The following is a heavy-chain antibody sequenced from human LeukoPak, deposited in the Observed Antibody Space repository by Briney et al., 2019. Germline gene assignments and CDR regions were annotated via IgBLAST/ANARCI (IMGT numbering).Heavy chain of an antibody. CDR2: INHSGST. CDR3: ARGPPNYYGSGSYPDFFDY. D-gene: IGHD3-10*01. J-gene: IGHJ4*02. V-gene: IGHV4-34*01. Sequence: KSSETLSLTCAVYGGSFSGYYWSWIRQPPGKGLEWIGEINHSGSTNYNPSLKSRVTISVDTSKNQFSLKLSSVTAADTAVYYCARGPPNYYGSGSYPDFFDYWGQGTLVTVSS. CDR1: GGSFSGYY.